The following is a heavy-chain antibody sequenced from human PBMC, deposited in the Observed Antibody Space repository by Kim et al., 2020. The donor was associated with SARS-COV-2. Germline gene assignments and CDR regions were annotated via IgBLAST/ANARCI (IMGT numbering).Heavy chain of an antibody. CDR3: ARGARGGDCGDN. CDR1: GGSISSYY. D-gene: IGHD2-21*01. CDR2: IYDSGST. J-gene: IGHJ1*01. V-gene: IGHV4-59*13. Sequence: SETLSLTCTVSGGSISSYYWGWIRQPPGKGLEWIGCIYDSGSTNYNPSLKSRVTISVDTSKNQFSLKLSSVTAADTAVYYCARGARGGDCGDNWGLGTL.